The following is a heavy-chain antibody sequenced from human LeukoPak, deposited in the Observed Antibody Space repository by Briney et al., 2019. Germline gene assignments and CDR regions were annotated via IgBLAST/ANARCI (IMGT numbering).Heavy chain of an antibody. CDR2: IYYSGST. J-gene: IGHJ4*02. CDR3: ARVGGGYSYGYYFDY. V-gene: IGHV4-59*01. Sequence: SETLSLTCTVSGGSISSYYWSWIRQPPGKGLEWIGYIYYSGSTNYNPSLESRVTISVDTSKNQFSLKLSSVTAADTAVYYCARVGGGYSYGYYFDYWGQGTLVTVSS. D-gene: IGHD5-18*01. CDR1: GGSISSYY.